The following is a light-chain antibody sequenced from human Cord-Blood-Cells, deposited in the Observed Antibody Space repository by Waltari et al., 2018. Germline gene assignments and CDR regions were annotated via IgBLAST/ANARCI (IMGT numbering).Light chain of an antibody. CDR2: GAS. CDR3: QQYNNWPQT. CDR1: QSVSSN. J-gene: IGKJ2*01. Sequence: EIVMTQSPATLSVSPGERATLSCRASQSVSSNLAWYQQKPGQALRILIYGASTRATGIPARFSGSGSGTEFTLTISSLQSEDFAVYYCQQYNNWPQTFGQGTKLEIK. V-gene: IGKV3-15*01.